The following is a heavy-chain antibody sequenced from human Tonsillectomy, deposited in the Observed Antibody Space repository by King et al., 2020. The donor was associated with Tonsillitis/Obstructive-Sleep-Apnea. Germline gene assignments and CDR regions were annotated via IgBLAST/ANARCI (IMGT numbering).Heavy chain of an antibody. Sequence: QLVQSGAEVKTPGASVKVSCNASGYTVTWYYIHGGRQARGQGLEWMGIINPSSGVTTYAQKFQGRVTMTTDTSASTVYLVLSSLRSEDTAVYYCARDDVVGRYIDSWGQGTLVTVSS. D-gene: IGHD1-14*01. CDR2: INPSSGVT. J-gene: IGHJ4*02. CDR1: GYTVTWYY. CDR3: ARDDVVGRYIDS. V-gene: IGHV1-46*01.